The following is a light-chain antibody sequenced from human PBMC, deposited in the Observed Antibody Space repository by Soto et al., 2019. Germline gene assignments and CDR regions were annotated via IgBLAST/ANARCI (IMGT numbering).Light chain of an antibody. J-gene: IGKJ4*01. V-gene: IGKV3-15*01. CDR1: QSMYNN. Sequence: EIVMTQSPATLSVSPGERATLSCRASQSMYNNLAWYQQKPGQAPRLLIYFASTRATGIPARFSGSGSGTDCTRTISSLQSEDFAVYYCQQYNNWPLTFGGGTKVEI. CDR3: QQYNNWPLT. CDR2: FAS.